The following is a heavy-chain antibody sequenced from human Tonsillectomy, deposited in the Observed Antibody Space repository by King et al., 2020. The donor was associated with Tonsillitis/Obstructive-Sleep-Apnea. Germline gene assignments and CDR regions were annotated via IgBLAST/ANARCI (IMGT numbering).Heavy chain of an antibody. Sequence: VQLVESGGGLVQPGGSLRLSCAASGFTFSSYEMNWVRQAPGKGLEWVSYISSSGSTIYYADSVKGRFTISRDNAKNSLYLQMNSLRAEDTAVYYCARVPLGWGWYPGAGFDIWGQGTMVTVSS. D-gene: IGHD6-19*01. J-gene: IGHJ3*02. CDR3: ARVPLGWGWYPGAGFDI. CDR2: ISSSGSTI. CDR1: GFTFSSYE. V-gene: IGHV3-48*03.